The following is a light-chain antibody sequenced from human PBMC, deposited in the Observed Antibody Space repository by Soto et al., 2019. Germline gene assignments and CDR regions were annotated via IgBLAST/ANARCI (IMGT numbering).Light chain of an antibody. J-gene: IGKJ5*01. CDR2: AAS. V-gene: IGKV3-20*01. Sequence: EIVLTQSPGTLSLSPGERATLSCRASQSVSSASLAWYQQKPGQAPRLLIYAASSRATGIPNRFSGSGSGTDFTLTISRLEPEDFAMYYCQQYSSSSLTFGQGTRLEIK. CDR3: QQYSSSSLT. CDR1: QSVSSAS.